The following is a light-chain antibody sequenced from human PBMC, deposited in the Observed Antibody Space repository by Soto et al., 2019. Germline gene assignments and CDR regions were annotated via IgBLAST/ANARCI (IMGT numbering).Light chain of an antibody. CDR2: AAA. CDR3: QQYGRSPVT. CDR1: QSVRYNY. V-gene: IGKV3-20*01. J-gene: IGKJ4*01. Sequence: EILLTQSPGTLSLSPGETATLSCRASQSVRYNYLAWYQQRPGQPPRLLIHAAASRASGIPDRFSGSVSGTDFTLTIRRLAPEDFAVYFCQQYGRSPVTVGGGTKVDIK.